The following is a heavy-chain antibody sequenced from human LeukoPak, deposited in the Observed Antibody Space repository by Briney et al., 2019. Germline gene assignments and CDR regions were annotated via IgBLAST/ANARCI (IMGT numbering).Heavy chain of an antibody. CDR1: GFTFDDYT. Sequence: GGSLRLSCAASGFTFDDYTMHWVRQAPGKGLEWVSLISWDGGSTYYADSVKGRFTISRDNSKNSLYLQMNSLRTEDTALYYCAKDAYYGSGSYLDYWGQGTLVTVSS. CDR3: AKDAYYGSGSYLDY. D-gene: IGHD3-10*01. V-gene: IGHV3-43*01. J-gene: IGHJ4*02. CDR2: ISWDGGST.